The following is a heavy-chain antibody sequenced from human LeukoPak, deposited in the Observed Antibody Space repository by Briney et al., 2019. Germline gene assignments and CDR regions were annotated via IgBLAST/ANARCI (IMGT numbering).Heavy chain of an antibody. Sequence: PSETLSLTCAVYGGSFSGYYWSWIRQPPGKGLEWIGEINHSGSTNYNPSLKSRVTISVDTSKNQFSLKLSSVTAADTAVYYCARDPARPWFGELSNWFDPWGQGTLVTVSS. CDR3: ARDPARPWFGELSNWFDP. V-gene: IGHV4-34*01. CDR1: GGSFSGYY. D-gene: IGHD3-10*01. CDR2: INHSGST. J-gene: IGHJ5*02.